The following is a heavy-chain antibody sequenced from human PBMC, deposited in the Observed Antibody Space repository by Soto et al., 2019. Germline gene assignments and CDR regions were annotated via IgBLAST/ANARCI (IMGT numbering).Heavy chain of an antibody. Sequence: QVQLVQSGAEVKKPGSSVKVSCKASGGSFSTYGISWVRQAPGQGLEWMGGFIPVFTTAKYAQKFQGRVSITADESTDTAYMELSSLRSEDTAVYFCARDGVDVSRTTVRHGALDIWGQGTGVTVSS. CDR2: FIPVFTTA. CDR1: GGSFSTYG. V-gene: IGHV1-69*01. CDR3: ARDGVDVSRTTVRHGALDI. D-gene: IGHD4-17*01. J-gene: IGHJ3*02.